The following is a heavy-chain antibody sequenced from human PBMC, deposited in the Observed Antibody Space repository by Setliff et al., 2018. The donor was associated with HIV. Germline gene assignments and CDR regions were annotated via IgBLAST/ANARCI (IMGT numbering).Heavy chain of an antibody. Sequence: PGESLKISCKGSGYSFTTFWIAWARQMPGKGLEWMGIIYPGDSDTRYSPSFQGQVTISADKSISTAYLHWSSLKVSDTAMYYCTTHGGSTWLHSWGQGTLVTVSS. CDR1: GYSFTTFW. CDR3: TTHGGSTWLHS. D-gene: IGHD3-10*01. CDR2: IYPGDSDT. V-gene: IGHV5-51*01. J-gene: IGHJ5*01.